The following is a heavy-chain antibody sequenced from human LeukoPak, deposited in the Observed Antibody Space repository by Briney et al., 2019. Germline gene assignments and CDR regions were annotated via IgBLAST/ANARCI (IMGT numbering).Heavy chain of an antibody. D-gene: IGHD2-21*02. J-gene: IGHJ4*02. CDR3: ARGSGIVVVTAPHVFFDY. Sequence: SETLSLTCTVSGGSISSYYWSWIRQPPGKGLEWIGEINHSGSTNYNPSLKSRVTISVDTSKNQFSLKLSSVTAADAAVYYCARGSGIVVVTAPHVFFDYWGQGTLVTVSS. CDR1: GGSISSYY. CDR2: INHSGST. V-gene: IGHV4-34*01.